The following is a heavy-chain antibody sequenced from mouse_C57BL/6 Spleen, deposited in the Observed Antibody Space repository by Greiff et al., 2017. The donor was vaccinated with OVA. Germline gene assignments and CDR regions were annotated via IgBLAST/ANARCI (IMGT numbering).Heavy chain of an antibody. CDR1: GYAFTNYL. CDR3: ARSDSSGYEGYAMDY. J-gene: IGHJ4*01. V-gene: IGHV1-54*01. D-gene: IGHD3-2*02. CDR2: INPGSGGT. Sequence: QVQLQQSGAELVRPGTSVKVSCKASGYAFTNYLIEWVKQRPGQGLEWIGVINPGSGGTNYNEKFKGKATLTADKSSSTAYMQLSSLTSEDSAVYFCARSDSSGYEGYAMDYWGQGTSVTVSS.